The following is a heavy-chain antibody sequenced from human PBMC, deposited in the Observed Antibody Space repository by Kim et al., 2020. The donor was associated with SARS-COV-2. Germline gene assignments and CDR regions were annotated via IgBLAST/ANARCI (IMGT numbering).Heavy chain of an antibody. D-gene: IGHD6-19*01. J-gene: IGHJ4*02. V-gene: IGHV4-39*01. Sequence: YYTPSRKSRVTISVDTSKNQFALKLSSVTAADTAVYYCARLRAGVAGDYWGQGTLVTVSS. CDR3: ARLRAGVAGDY.